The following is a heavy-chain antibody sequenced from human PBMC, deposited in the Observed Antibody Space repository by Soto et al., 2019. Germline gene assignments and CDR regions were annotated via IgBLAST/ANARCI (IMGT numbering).Heavy chain of an antibody. CDR2: ISSSSSYI. J-gene: IGHJ4*02. V-gene: IGHV3-21*01. CDR1: GFTFSSYS. CDR3: ASTHDSGSYSDY. D-gene: IGHD1-26*01. Sequence: EVQLVESGGGLVKPGGSLRLTCAASGFTFSSYSMNWVRQAPGKGLEWVSSISSSSSYIYYADSVKGRFTISRDNAKNSLYLQMNSLRAEDTAVYYCASTHDSGSYSDYWGQGTLVTVSS.